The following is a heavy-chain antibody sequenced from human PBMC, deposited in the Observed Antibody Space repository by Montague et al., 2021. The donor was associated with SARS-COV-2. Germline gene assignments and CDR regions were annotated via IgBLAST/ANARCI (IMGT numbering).Heavy chain of an antibody. V-gene: IGHV4-31*03. CDR3: ARVQGITMIVVVIGAFDI. CDR2: IYYSGGT. Sequence: TLSLTCIVSGGSISSGGYYWSWIRQHPGKGLEWIGYIYYSGGTYYXPSLKSRVTISVDTSKNQFSLRLSSVTAADTAVYYCARVQGITMIVVVIGAFDIWGQGTMVTVSS. CDR1: GGSISSGGYY. J-gene: IGHJ3*02. D-gene: IGHD3-22*01.